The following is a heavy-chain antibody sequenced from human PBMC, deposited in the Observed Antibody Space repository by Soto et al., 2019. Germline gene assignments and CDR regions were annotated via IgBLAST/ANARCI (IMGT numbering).Heavy chain of an antibody. D-gene: IGHD7-27*01. CDR1: GFILSDGA. CDR3: ARDLSWGSNWYYYMDV. V-gene: IGHV3-48*01. CDR2: ISSSSSVI. J-gene: IGHJ6*03. Sequence: GGSLRISCATAGFILSDGAMNWVRQAPGKGLEWVSYISSSSSVIDYADSVKGRFTVSRDNARNSLYLQMNSLRAEDTAVYYCARDLSWGSNWYYYMDVWGKGTTVTVSS.